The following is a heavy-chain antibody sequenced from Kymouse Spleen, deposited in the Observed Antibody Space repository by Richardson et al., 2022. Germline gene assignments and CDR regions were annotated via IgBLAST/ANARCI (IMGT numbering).Heavy chain of an antibody. CDR2: INHSGST. Sequence: QVQLQQWGAGLLKPSETLSLTCAVYGGSFSGYYWSWIRQPPGKGLEWIGEINHSGSTNYNPSLKSRVTISVDTSKNQFSLKLSSVTAADTAVYYCARGGGGYYFDYWGQGTLVTVSS. J-gene: IGHJ4*02. V-gene: IGHV4-34*01. CDR3: ARGGGGYYFDY. CDR1: GGSFSGYY. D-gene: IGHD5-18,IGHD5-12*01,IGHD5-18*01.